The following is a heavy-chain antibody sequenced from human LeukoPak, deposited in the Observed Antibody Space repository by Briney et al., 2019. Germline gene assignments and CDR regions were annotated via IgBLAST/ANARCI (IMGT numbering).Heavy chain of an antibody. CDR3: AKEGGSYLGYFDY. J-gene: IGHJ4*02. Sequence: QAGGSLRLSCAASGFTFSSYGMHWVRQAPGKGLEWVSFIRYDGSDKYYADSVRGRFTISRDNSKNTLYLQMNSLRAEDTAVYYCAKEGGSYLGYFDYWGQGTLVTVSS. D-gene: IGHD1-26*01. CDR1: GFTFSSYG. V-gene: IGHV3-30*02. CDR2: IRYDGSDK.